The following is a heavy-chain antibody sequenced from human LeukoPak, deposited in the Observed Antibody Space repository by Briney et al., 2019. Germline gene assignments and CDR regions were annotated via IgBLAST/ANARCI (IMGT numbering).Heavy chain of an antibody. CDR1: GFTFSSYA. CDR3: AKFAQLYYYDSSGPFDY. J-gene: IGHJ4*02. D-gene: IGHD3-22*01. V-gene: IGHV3-23*01. CDR2: ISGSGGST. Sequence: GGSLRLSCAASGFTFSSYAMSWVRQAPGKGLEWVSAISGSGGSTYYADSVKGRFTISRDNSKNTLYLQMNSLRAEDTAVYYCAKFAQLYYYDSSGPFDYWGQGTLVTVSS.